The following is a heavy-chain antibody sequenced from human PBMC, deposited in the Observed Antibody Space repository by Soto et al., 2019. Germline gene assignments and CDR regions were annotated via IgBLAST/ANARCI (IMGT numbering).Heavy chain of an antibody. CDR3: ARDAAVPGESDRFDY. Sequence: KPSETLSLTCAVSGDSVTSNVWWSWVRQPPGKGLEWIGEAYHNGLTDYNPSLKSRVTMSVDTSKNEFSPKLTSLTAADTAIYYCARDAAVPGESDRFDYWGQGTLVTVSS. V-gene: IGHV4-4*02. CDR2: AYHNGLT. D-gene: IGHD6-19*01. J-gene: IGHJ4*02. CDR1: GDSVTSNVW.